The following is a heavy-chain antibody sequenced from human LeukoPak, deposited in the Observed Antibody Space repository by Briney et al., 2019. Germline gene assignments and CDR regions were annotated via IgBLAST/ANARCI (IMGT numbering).Heavy chain of an antibody. CDR1: GESFRAYY. J-gene: IGHJ5*02. CDR2: ISHSGST. V-gene: IGHV4-34*01. Sequence: SETLSLTCAVYGESFRAYYWTWLRQPPGKGLEGIGEISHSGSTNYNPSLTSRVTMSVDTSKNQFSLRLRSVTAADTAVYYCERGDYGNQRSNNWFDPWGQGTLVTVSS. D-gene: IGHD4-11*01. CDR3: ERGDYGNQRSNNWFDP.